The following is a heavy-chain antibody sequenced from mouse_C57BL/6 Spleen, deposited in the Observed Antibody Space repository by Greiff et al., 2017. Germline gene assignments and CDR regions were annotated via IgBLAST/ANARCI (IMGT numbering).Heavy chain of an antibody. Sequence: QVQLKQPGTELVKPGASVKLSCKASGYTFTSYWMHWVKQRPGQGLEWIGNINPSNGGTNYNEKFKSKATLTVDKSSSTAYMQLSSLTSEDSAVYYCARWSLYGSSPYAMDYWGQGTSVTVSS. CDR3: ARWSLYGSSPYAMDY. CDR1: GYTFTSYW. D-gene: IGHD1-1*01. J-gene: IGHJ4*01. CDR2: INPSNGGT. V-gene: IGHV1-53*01.